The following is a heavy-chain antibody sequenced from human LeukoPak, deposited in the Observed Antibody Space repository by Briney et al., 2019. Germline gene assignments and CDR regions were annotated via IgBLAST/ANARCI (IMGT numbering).Heavy chain of an antibody. J-gene: IGHJ6*02. D-gene: IGHD5-12*01. CDR2: IYYSGST. CDR3: GRRGWLRASDEPYDYYYYGMDV. V-gene: IGHV4-59*08. CDR1: GGSISSYY. Sequence: PSETLSLTCTVSGGSISSYYWSWIRQPPGKGLEWIGYIYYSGSTNYNPSLKSRVTISVDTSKNQFSLKLSSVTAADTAVYYCGRRGWLRASDEPYDYYYYGMDVWGQGTTVTGSS.